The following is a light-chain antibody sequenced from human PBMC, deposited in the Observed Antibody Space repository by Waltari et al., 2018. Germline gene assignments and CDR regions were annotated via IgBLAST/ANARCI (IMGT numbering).Light chain of an antibody. CDR3: QQYYTILRT. CDR2: CAS. J-gene: IGKJ1*01. V-gene: IGKV4-1*01. Sequence: DIVMTQSPDSLAVSLGERATINCKSSQSVLYSSNNKNFLAWYQQKPRQPPRLLIYCASTRESGVPDRCSGSGSGTNFTLTINSLQAEDVAVYYCQQYYTILRTFGQGTKVEIK. CDR1: QSVLYSSNNKNF.